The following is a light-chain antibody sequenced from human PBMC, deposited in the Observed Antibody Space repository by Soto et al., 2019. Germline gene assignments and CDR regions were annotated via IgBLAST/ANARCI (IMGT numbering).Light chain of an antibody. V-gene: IGLV2-8*01. CDR2: EVT. CDR1: SSDVGGYNY. Sequence: QSALTQPPSASGSPGQSVTISCTGTSSDVGGYNYVSWYQQYPGRAPKLMIYEVTKRPSGVPERFSGSKSGNTASRTVSGLQAKDEADYYCSSYAASKNFYFGFGGGTKHTVL. J-gene: IGLJ3*02. CDR3: SSYAASKNFYFG.